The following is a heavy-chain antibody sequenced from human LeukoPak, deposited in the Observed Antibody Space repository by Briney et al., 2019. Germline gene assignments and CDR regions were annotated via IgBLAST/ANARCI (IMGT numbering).Heavy chain of an antibody. CDR3: ASQALYCSSTSCPVYFQH. J-gene: IGHJ1*01. V-gene: IGHV5-51*01. CDR1: GYSFTSYR. D-gene: IGHD2-2*01. CDR2: IYPGDSDT. Sequence: GESPKISCKGSGYSFTSYRIGWVRQMPGKGLEWMGIIYPGDSDTRYSPSFQGQVTISADKSISTAYLQWSSLKASDTAMYYCASQALYCSSTSCPVYFQHWGQGTLVTVSS.